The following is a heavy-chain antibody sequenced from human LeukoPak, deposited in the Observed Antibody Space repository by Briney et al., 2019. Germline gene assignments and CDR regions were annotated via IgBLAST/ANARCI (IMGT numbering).Heavy chain of an antibody. CDR2: IYTSGST. CDR3: ASDYISGYCSSTSCYTL. V-gene: IGHV4-61*02. CDR1: GGSISSGGYY. D-gene: IGHD2-2*02. J-gene: IGHJ4*02. Sequence: PSQTLSLTCTVSGGSISSGGYYWSWIRQPAGKGLEWIGRIYTSGSTNYNPSLKSRVTISVDTSKNQFSLKLSSVTAADTAVYYCASDYISGYCSSTSCYTLWGQGTLVTVSS.